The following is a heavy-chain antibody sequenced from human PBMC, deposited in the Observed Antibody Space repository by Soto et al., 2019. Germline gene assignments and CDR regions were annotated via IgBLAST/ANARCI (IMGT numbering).Heavy chain of an antibody. CDR1: GGSISSGDYY. Sequence: SETLSLTCTVSGGSISSGDYYWSWIRQPPGKGLEWIGYIYYSGSTYYNPSLKSRVTISVDTSKNQFSLKLSSVTAADTAVYYCASRAWIAAAGTTHILDYWGQGTLVTVSS. D-gene: IGHD6-13*01. CDR3: ASRAWIAAAGTTHILDY. CDR2: IYYSGST. V-gene: IGHV4-30-4*01. J-gene: IGHJ4*02.